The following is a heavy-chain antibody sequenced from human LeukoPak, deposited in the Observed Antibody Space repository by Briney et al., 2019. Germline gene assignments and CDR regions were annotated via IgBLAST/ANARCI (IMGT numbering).Heavy chain of an antibody. Sequence: SETLSLTCAVYGGSFSGYYWSWIRQPPGKGLEWIGEINHRGSTNYDPSLKSRVTISVDTSKNQFSLKLSSVTAADTAVYYCARVSWPGRGSRFDPWGQGILVTVSS. J-gene: IGHJ5*02. CDR2: INHRGST. V-gene: IGHV4-34*01. D-gene: IGHD3-10*01. CDR1: GGSFSGYY. CDR3: ARVSWPGRGSRFDP.